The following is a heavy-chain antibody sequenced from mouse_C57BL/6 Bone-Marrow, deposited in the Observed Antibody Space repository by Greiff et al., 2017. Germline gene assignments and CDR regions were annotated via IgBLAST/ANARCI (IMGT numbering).Heavy chain of an antibody. CDR2: IDPSDSYT. Sequence: QVQLQQPGAELVRPGTSVKLSCKASGYTFPSYWMHWVKQRPGQGLEWIGVIDPSDSYTNYNQKFKGKATLTVDTSSSTAYMQLSSLTSEDSAVYYCARNPITTVVAPHFDVWGTGTTVTVSS. CDR1: GYTFPSYW. D-gene: IGHD1-1*01. CDR3: ARNPITTVVAPHFDV. J-gene: IGHJ1*03. V-gene: IGHV1-59*01.